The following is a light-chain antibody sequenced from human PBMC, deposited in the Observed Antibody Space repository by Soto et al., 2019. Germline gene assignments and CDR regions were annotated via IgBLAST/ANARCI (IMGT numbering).Light chain of an antibody. CDR2: EGT. CDR3: CSYAGSHTVV. Sequence: QSALTQPASVSGSPGQSITISCTGTSSDVGSQNLVSWYQQHPGKAPKLMIYEGTKRPSGVSNRFSGSKSGNTASLTVSGLQAEDEADYYCCSYAGSHTVVFGGGTKLTVL. J-gene: IGLJ2*01. V-gene: IGLV2-23*01. CDR1: SSDVGSQNL.